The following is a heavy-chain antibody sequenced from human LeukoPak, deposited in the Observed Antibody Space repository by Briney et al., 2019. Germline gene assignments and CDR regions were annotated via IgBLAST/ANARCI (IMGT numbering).Heavy chain of an antibody. Sequence: SETLSLTCTVSGGSISNYYWSWLREPPGKGLEWLWYIYYRGSTNYNPSLKSRVTISVDTSKNQFSLKLSSVTAADTAVYYCARGMPYYDFWSGYYTVVWFDPWGQGTLVTVSS. D-gene: IGHD3-3*01. CDR2: IYYRGST. V-gene: IGHV4-59*01. CDR3: ARGMPYYDFWSGYYTVVWFDP. CDR1: GGSISNYY. J-gene: IGHJ5*02.